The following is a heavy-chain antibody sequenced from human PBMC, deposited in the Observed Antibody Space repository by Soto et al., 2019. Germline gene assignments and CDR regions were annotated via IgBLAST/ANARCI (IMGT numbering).Heavy chain of an antibody. CDR2: FIPMVSMS. D-gene: IGHD3-10*01. CDR3: AMNYGSGSTHFDH. Sequence: QVLLVQSGAEVKKPGSSVKVSCTASRDTFSFYTISWVRQAPGQGPEWMGRFIPMVSMSDYARRFQGRVTITADTATSTVYMQLHSLRSEDTAVYYCAMNYGSGSTHFDHWGQGTLITVSS. V-gene: IGHV1-69*02. CDR1: RDTFSFYT. J-gene: IGHJ4*02.